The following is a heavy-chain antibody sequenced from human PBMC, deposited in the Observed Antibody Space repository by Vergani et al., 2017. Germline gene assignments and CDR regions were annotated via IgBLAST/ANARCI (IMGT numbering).Heavy chain of an antibody. J-gene: IGHJ4*02. D-gene: IGHD3-22*01. CDR1: GFSLTTYGMR. Sequence: QVTLKESGPALVKPPQTLTLTCAFSGFSLTTYGMRVSWIRQPPGKAREWLGRFDRDGEKYYRTALRTRLTISKDTFKNQVALTMTNMDPVDTATYYCARTLSQSLCYYHDYLVQGSLVTDSS. CDR2: FDRDGEK. V-gene: IGHV2-70*04. CDR3: ARTLSQSLCYYHDY.